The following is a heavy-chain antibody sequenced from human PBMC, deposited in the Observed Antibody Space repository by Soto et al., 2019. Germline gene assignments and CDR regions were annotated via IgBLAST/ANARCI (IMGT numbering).Heavy chain of an antibody. D-gene: IGHD2-8*01. J-gene: IGHJ6*02. V-gene: IGHV1-46*01. CDR1: GYTFTNYY. CDR3: ARDRAPNRVCRDV. Sequence: QVQLVQSGAEVKKPGASVKVSCKASGYTFTNYYMHWVRQAPGQGLEWMGIINPSGGSTSYAQKFQGRVTMTRDTSTSNGYMELSSLRSEDTAVYYCARDRAPNRVCRDVWGQGTTVTVSS. CDR2: INPSGGST.